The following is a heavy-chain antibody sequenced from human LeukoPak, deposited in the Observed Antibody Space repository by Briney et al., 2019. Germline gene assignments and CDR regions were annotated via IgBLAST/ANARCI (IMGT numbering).Heavy chain of an antibody. Sequence: GRTPTLSCAASGFALSSYSMNWVHQAPGKGLEWVSSISSSSSYIYYADSVKGRFTISRDNAKNSLYLQMNSLRAEDTAVYYCARGVPAAPNDYWGQGTLVTVSS. CDR1: GFALSSYS. J-gene: IGHJ4*02. CDR2: ISSSSSYI. V-gene: IGHV3-21*01. D-gene: IGHD2-2*01. CDR3: ARGVPAAPNDY.